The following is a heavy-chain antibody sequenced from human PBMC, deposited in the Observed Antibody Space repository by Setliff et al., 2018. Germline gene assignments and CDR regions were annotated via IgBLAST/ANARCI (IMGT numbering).Heavy chain of an antibody. CDR2: IYYSGST. CDR1: GGSISSSSYY. J-gene: IGHJ4*02. CDR3: ASRAAYYNFWSGYYLY. D-gene: IGHD3-3*01. V-gene: IGHV4-39*07. Sequence: SETLSLTCTVSGGSISSSSYYWGWIRQPPGKGLEWIGSIYYSGSTYYNPSLKSRVTISVDTSKNQFSLKLSSVTAADTAVYYCASRAAYYNFWSGYYLYWGQGTLVTVSS.